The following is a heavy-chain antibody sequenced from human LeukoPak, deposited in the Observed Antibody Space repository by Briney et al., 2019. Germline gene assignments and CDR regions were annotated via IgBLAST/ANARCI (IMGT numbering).Heavy chain of an antibody. V-gene: IGHV3-74*01. CDR2: ISEDGSTT. J-gene: IGHJ4*02. Sequence: GGSLRLSCVASGFIFSDNWLHWVHQAPGKGLVWVSRISEDGSTTNYADSVKGRFTISRDNAKRTLYLQMNSLRAEDTAMYFCTRDLKDWGQGTLVIVSS. CDR3: TRDLKD. CDR1: GFIFSDNW.